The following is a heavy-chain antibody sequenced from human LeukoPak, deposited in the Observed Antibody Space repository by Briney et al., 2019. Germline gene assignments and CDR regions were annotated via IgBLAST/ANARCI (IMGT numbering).Heavy chain of an antibody. CDR1: GGSISSYY. CDR2: IYYSGST. V-gene: IGHV4-59*01. Sequence: PSETLSLTCTVSGGSISSYYWTWIRQPPGKGLEWIGYIYYSGSTNYNPSLKSRVTISIDTSKNQFSLKLSSVTAADTAVYYCARGAALPDYWGQGTLVTVSS. D-gene: IGHD6-13*01. CDR3: ARGAALPDY. J-gene: IGHJ4*02.